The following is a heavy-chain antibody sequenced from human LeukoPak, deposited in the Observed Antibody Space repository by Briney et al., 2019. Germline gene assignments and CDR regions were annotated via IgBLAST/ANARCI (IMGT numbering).Heavy chain of an antibody. D-gene: IGHD4-17*01. V-gene: IGHV4-30-2*01. CDR1: GGSISSGGYS. CDR2: IYHSGST. J-gene: IGHJ4*02. CDR3: ARGIYGDYVDY. Sequence: TSETLSLTCAVSGGSISSGGYSWSWIRQPPGKGLEWIGYIYHSGSTYYNPSLKSRVTISVDRSKNQFSLKLSSVTAADTAVYYCARGIYGDYVDYWGQGTLVTVS.